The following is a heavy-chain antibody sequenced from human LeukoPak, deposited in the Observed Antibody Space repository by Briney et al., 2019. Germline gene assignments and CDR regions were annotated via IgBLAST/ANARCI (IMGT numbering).Heavy chain of an antibody. Sequence: PGGSLRLSCAASGFTFSSYGMHWVRQAPGKGLEWVAFIRYDGSNKYYADSVKGRFTISRDNSKNTLYLQMNSLRAEDTAVYYCAKDYRWRCSSTSCYTFDYWGQGTLVTVSS. CDR3: AKDYRWRCSSTSCYTFDY. CDR1: GFTFSSYG. CDR2: IRYDGSNK. D-gene: IGHD2-2*01. V-gene: IGHV3-30*02. J-gene: IGHJ4*02.